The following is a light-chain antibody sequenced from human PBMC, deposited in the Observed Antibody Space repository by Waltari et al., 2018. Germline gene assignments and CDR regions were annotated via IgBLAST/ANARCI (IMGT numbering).Light chain of an antibody. J-gene: IGKJ5*01. CDR2: AAS. V-gene: IGKV3-11*01. CDR1: QSVSSY. CDR3: QQRSNWRDT. Sequence: EFVLTQSPATLSLSPGERATLSCRASQSVSSYLAWYQQKPGQAPRLLIYAASIRATGIPARFSGSGSGTDFTLTISSLEPEDFAVYFCQQRSNWRDTFGPGTRLDIK.